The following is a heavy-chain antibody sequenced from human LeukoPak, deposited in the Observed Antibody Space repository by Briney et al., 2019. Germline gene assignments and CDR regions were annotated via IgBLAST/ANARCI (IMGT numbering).Heavy chain of an antibody. J-gene: IGHJ6*03. Sequence: IPSQTLSLTCTVSGGSISSGGYYWSWIRQHPGKGRQWIVYIYYSGTTYYNPSLKSRVTISVDTSKNQFSLKLSSVTAADTAVYYCARVRHSGYGAYYYYMDVWGKGTTVTVSS. CDR2: IYYSGTT. CDR3: ARVRHSGYGAYYYYMDV. D-gene: IGHD5-12*01. CDR1: GGSISSGGYY. V-gene: IGHV4-31*03.